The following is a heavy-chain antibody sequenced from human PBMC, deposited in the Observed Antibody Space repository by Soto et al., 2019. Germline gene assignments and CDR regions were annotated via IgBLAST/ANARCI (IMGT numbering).Heavy chain of an antibody. J-gene: IGHJ5*02. CDR1: GGTFSSYA. Sequence: SVKVSCKASGGTFSSYAISWVRQAPGQGLEWMGGIIPIFGTANYAQKFQGRVTITADESTSTAYMELSSLRSEDTAVYYCAGEKGYCSSTSCYHNWFDPWGQGTLVTVSS. V-gene: IGHV1-69*13. CDR3: AGEKGYCSSTSCYHNWFDP. D-gene: IGHD2-2*01. CDR2: IIPIFGTA.